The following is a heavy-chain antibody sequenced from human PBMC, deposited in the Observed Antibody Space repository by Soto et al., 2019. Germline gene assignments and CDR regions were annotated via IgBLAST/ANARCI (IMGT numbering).Heavy chain of an antibody. CDR2: IWYDGSNK. CDR3: ARDDYGDYWYFDL. D-gene: IGHD4-17*01. V-gene: IGHV3-33*01. Sequence: QVQLVESGGGVVQPGRSLRLSCAASGFSFSSYGMHWVRQAPGKGLEWVAVIWYDGSNKNYADSVKGRFTFSRDNSKNTLYLQMNSLRAEDTAVYYCARDDYGDYWYFDLWGRGTLVTVSS. J-gene: IGHJ2*01. CDR1: GFSFSSYG.